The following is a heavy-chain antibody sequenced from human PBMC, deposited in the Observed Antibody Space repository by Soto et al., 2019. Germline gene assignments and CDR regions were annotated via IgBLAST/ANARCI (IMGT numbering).Heavy chain of an antibody. CDR2: IIPIFGTA. D-gene: IGHD1-26*01. CDR1: GGTFSSYA. CDR3: ARDWVGATGYFDY. V-gene: IGHV1-69*13. Sequence: SVKVSCKASGGTFSSYAISWVRQAPGQGLEWMGGIIPIFGTANYAQKFQGRVTITADESTSTAYMELSSLRSEDTAVYYCARDWVGATGYFDYWGQGTLVTVSS. J-gene: IGHJ4*02.